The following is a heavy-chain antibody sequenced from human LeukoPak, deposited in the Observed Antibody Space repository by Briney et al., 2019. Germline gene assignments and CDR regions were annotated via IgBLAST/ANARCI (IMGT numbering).Heavy chain of an antibody. D-gene: IGHD3-10*01. Sequence: ASVKVSCKASGYTFTGYYMRWVRQAPGQGLEWMGWINPNSGGTNYAQKFQGRVTMTRDTSISTAYMELSRLRSDDTAVYYCARGAMVRGVAEYFQHWGQGTLVTVSS. CDR2: INPNSGGT. J-gene: IGHJ1*01. CDR1: GYTFTGYY. CDR3: ARGAMVRGVAEYFQH. V-gene: IGHV1-2*02.